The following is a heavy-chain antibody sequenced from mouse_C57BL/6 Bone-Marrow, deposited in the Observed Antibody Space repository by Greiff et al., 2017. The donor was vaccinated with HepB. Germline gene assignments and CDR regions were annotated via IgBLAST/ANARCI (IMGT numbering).Heavy chain of an antibody. D-gene: IGHD1-1*01. CDR3: ARLSYGSRDGFAY. Sequence: VQLQQPGAELARPGASVKLSCKASGYTFTSYGISWVKQRTGQGLEWIGEIYPRSGNTYYNEKFKGKATLTADKSSSTAYMELRSLTSEDSAVYFCARLSYGSRDGFAYWGQGTLVTVSA. CDR2: IYPRSGNT. V-gene: IGHV1-81*01. J-gene: IGHJ3*01. CDR1: GYTFTSYG.